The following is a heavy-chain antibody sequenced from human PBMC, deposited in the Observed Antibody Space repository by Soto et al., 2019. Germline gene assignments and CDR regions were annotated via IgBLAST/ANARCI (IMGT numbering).Heavy chain of an antibody. CDR2: TYYRSKWYN. CDR3: ARGHHPRIAARQGHYYYYMDV. V-gene: IGHV6-1*01. D-gene: IGHD6-6*01. CDR1: GDSVSSNSAA. J-gene: IGHJ6*03. Sequence: SQTLSLTCVISGDSVSSNSAAWNWIRQSPSRGLEWLGRTYYRSKWYNDYAVSVKSRITINPDTSKNQFSLQLNSVTPEDTAVYYCARGHHPRIAARQGHYYYYMDVWGKGTTVTVSS.